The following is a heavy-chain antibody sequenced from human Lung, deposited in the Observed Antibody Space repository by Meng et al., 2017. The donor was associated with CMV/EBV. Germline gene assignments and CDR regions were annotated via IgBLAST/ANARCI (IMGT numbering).Heavy chain of an antibody. J-gene: IGHJ4*02. V-gene: IGHV4-61*01. CDR1: GGVVSSANYH. CDR3: AGLIVGNGGRGN. Sequence: GSLRLSCIVSGGVVSSANYHWNWIRRTPGKGLEWIGQTWPGRGTNYNPSLESRLAISLDTSKNQFTLQLSSVTPADTAVYYCAGLIVGNGGRGNWGQGTLVTVSS. CDR2: TWPGRGT. D-gene: IGHD1-26*01.